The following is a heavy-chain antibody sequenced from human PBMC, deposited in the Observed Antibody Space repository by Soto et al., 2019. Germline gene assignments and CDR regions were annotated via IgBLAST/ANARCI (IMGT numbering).Heavy chain of an antibody. CDR1: GFTFSNYA. J-gene: IGHJ4*02. CDR3: AKALVGEVGATDY. V-gene: IGHV3-23*01. D-gene: IGHD1-26*01. Sequence: EVQLLESGGGLVQPGGSLRLSCTASGFTFSNYAMSWVRQAPGKGLEWVSAITRTDSTYYADSGKGRFTISRDNSRNTLYLQMNSLGAEDAALYYCAKALVGEVGATDYWGQGTLVTVSS. CDR2: ITRTDST.